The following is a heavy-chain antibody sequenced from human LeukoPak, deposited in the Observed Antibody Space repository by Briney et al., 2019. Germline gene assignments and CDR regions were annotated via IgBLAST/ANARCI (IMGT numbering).Heavy chain of an antibody. CDR1: GGSISSGSYY. Sequence: PSETLSLTCTVSGGSISSGSYYWSWVRQPAGKGLEWIGRIYTSGSTNYNPSLKSRVTISVDTSKNQFSLKLSSVTAADTAVYYCARSGSYLWRAFDIWGQGTMVTVSS. CDR3: ARSGSYLWRAFDI. V-gene: IGHV4-61*02. D-gene: IGHD1-26*01. CDR2: IYTSGST. J-gene: IGHJ3*02.